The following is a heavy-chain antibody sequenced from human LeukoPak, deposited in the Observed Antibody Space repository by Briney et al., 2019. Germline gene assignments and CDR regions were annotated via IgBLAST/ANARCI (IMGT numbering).Heavy chain of an antibody. Sequence: SVNVSCTASGGTFSSYAISWVRQAPGQGLEWMGGIIPIFGTANYAQKFQGRVTITADESTSTAYMELSSLRSEDTAVYYCASLRYSSGWYLDYWGQGTLVTVSS. CDR1: GGTFSSYA. V-gene: IGHV1-69*13. CDR3: ASLRYSSGWYLDY. CDR2: IIPIFGTA. J-gene: IGHJ4*02. D-gene: IGHD6-19*01.